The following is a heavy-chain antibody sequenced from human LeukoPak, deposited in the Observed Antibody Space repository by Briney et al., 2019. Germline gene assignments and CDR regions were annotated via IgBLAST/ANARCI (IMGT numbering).Heavy chain of an antibody. Sequence: GTSVKVSCKASGFTFTSSAMQWVRQARGQRLEWIGWIVVGSGNTNYAQKFQERVIITRDMSTSTAYMELSSLRSEDTVVYYCAADHNYYGSGSSHTPAYYYYGMDVWGQGTTDTVSS. CDR1: GFTFTSSA. D-gene: IGHD3-10*01. CDR2: IVVGSGNT. V-gene: IGHV1-58*02. CDR3: AADHNYYGSGSSHTPAYYYYGMDV. J-gene: IGHJ6*02.